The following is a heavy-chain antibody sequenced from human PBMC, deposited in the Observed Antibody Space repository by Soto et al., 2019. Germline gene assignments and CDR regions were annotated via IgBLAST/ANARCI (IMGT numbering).Heavy chain of an antibody. J-gene: IGHJ5*02. V-gene: IGHV1-69*08. CDR3: ARRVPTVTKDVWFDP. Sequence: SVKVSCKASGGTFTSYIFTWVRQAPGQGLEWMGRSIPIQGTADYALKFQDRVTMTADKSTNTAYMELRSLRSEDTAVYYCARRVPTVTKDVWFDPWGQGTLVTVSS. CDR1: GGTFTSYI. D-gene: IGHD4-17*01. CDR2: SIPIQGTA.